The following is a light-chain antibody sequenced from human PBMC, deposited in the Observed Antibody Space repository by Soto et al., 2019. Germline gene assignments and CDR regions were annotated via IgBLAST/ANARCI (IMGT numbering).Light chain of an antibody. V-gene: IGKV3-11*01. J-gene: IGKJ4*02. CDR1: QSVSSD. CDR3: QQRTKWLT. Sequence: EIVLTQSPVTLSLSPGERATLSCRASQSVSSDLAWYQQKPGQAPRLVIYDGSNRATGIPARFSGSGSGTDFTLTISSLEPEDFAVYYCQQRTKWLTFGGGTKVDIK. CDR2: DGS.